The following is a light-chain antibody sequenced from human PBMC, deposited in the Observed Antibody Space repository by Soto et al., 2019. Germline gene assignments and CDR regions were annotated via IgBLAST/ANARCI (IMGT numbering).Light chain of an antibody. CDR3: QEYDSYSYA. CDR2: KAS. Sequence: DIQMTQSPSTLSASVGDRVTITCRASQSISSWLAWYQQKPGKAPKLLIYKASTLKSGVPSRFSGSGSGTEFTLTISGLQPDDFATYYCQEYDSYSYAFGQGTKVDIK. J-gene: IGKJ2*01. CDR1: QSISSW. V-gene: IGKV1-5*03.